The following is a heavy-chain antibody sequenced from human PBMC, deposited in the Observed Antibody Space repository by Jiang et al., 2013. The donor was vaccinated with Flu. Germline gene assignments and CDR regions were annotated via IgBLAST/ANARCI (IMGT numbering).Heavy chain of an antibody. Sequence: GAEVKKPGASVKVSCKASGYTFTSYYMHWVRQAPGQGLEWMGIINPSGGSTSYAQKFQGRVTMTRDTSTSTVYMELSSLRSEDTAVYYCARDLSESRIAVAWGFDYWGQGTLVTVSS. V-gene: IGHV1-46*01. D-gene: IGHD6-19*01. CDR3: ARDLSESRIAVAWGFDY. J-gene: IGHJ4*02. CDR2: INPSGGST. CDR1: GYTFTSYY.